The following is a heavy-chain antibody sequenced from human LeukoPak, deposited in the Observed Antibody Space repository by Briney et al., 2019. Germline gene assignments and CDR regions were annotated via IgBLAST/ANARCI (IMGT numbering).Heavy chain of an antibody. Sequence: GGSLRLSCAASGFTFSSYSMNWVRQAPGKGLEWVSSISSSSSYIYYADSVKGRFTISRDNAKNSLYLQMNSLRAGDTAAYYCAREAPDFYFDYWGQGTLVTVSS. CDR1: GFTFSSYS. D-gene: IGHD2-21*02. CDR3: AREAPDFYFDY. J-gene: IGHJ4*02. V-gene: IGHV3-21*01. CDR2: ISSSSSYI.